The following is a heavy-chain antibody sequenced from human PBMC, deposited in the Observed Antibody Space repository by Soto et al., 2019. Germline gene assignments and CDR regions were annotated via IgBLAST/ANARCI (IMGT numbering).Heavy chain of an antibody. CDR1: GFTVSSNY. CDR2: IYSGGST. J-gene: IGHJ4*02. V-gene: IGHV3-66*01. Sequence: EVQLVESGGGLVQPGGSLRLLCAVSGFTVSSNYMSWVRQAPGKGLEWVSVIYSGGSTYYADSVKGRFTISRDNSKNTLYLEMTSLRAEDTAVYYCARDPYYWGQGTLVTVSS. CDR3: ARDPYY.